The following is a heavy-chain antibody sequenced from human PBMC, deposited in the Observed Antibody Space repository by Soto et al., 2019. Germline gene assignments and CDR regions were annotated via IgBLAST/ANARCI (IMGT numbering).Heavy chain of an antibody. V-gene: IGHV5-51*01. CDR1: GYSFTSYW. CDR3: ARALFRITIFGVVIIGDFDY. CDR2: IYPGDSDT. D-gene: IGHD3-3*01. Sequence: GESLKISCKGSGYSFTSYWIGWVRQMPGKGLEWMGIIYPGDSDTRYSPSFQGQVTISADKSISTAYLQWSSLKASDTAMYYCARALFRITIFGVVIIGDFDYWGQGTLVTVSS. J-gene: IGHJ4*02.